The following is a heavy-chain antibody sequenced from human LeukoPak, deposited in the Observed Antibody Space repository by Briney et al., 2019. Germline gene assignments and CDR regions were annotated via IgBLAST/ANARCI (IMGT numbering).Heavy chain of an antibody. CDR2: VSHDGNTK. J-gene: IGHJ4*02. CDR3: ARAIVGTENFDY. D-gene: IGHD5-12*01. CDR1: GFTFSTHA. V-gene: IGHV3-30*10. Sequence: GGSLRLSCAASGFTFSTHAMPWVRQAPGKGLEWVAVVSHDGNTKYYTDSVKGRFTISRDNSKNTLYLQMNGLRTDDTAVYYCARAIVGTENFDYWGQGTLVTVSS.